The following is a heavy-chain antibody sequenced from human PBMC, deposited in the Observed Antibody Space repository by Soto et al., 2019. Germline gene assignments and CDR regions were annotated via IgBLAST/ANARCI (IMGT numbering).Heavy chain of an antibody. V-gene: IGHV3-66*01. CDR2: IFSNGDT. Sequence: ELQLVASGGGLVQPGGSLRLSCAASGFTVSNNYVRWVRQAPGKGLEWVSLIFSNGDTRYADSVKGRFTISRDSSSNTLYLQMTILGVEDTAVYYCARDGTYNWVGGQGIHVTVSS. D-gene: IGHD1-1*01. J-gene: IGHJ4*02. CDR1: GFTVSNNY. CDR3: ARDGTYNWV.